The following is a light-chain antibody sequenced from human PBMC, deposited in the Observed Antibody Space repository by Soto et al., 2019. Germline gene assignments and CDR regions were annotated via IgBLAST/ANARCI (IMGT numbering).Light chain of an antibody. Sequence: QAVLTQPASVSGSPGQSITSSCTGTSSDVGGYNYVSWYQQHPGKAPKLMIYEVSNRPSGVSNRFSGSKSGNTASLTISGLQAEDEADYYCSSDTSRSTLDYVFGRGTTVTVL. J-gene: IGLJ1*01. CDR3: SSDTSRSTLDYV. CDR2: EVS. CDR1: SSDVGGYNY. V-gene: IGLV2-14*01.